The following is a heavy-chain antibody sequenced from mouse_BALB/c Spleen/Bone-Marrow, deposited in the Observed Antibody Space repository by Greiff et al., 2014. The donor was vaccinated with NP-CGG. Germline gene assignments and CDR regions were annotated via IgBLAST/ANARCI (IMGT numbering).Heavy chain of an antibody. V-gene: IGHV1-15*01. CDR2: IDPETGGT. CDR3: TRKGICFGYDVAMDY. CDR1: GYTFTDCD. Sequence: SVTLSCNASGYTFTDCDRRWGKRTLVHGLVWSVSIDPETGGTAYNQNFKGRASLTADRSSTPAYIELRSQSLEDSAIYYCTRKGICFGYDVAMDYWGQGTSVTVSS. J-gene: IGHJ4*01. D-gene: IGHD2-2*01.